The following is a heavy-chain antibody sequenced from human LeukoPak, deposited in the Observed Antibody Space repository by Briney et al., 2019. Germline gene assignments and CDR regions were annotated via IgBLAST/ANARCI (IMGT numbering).Heavy chain of an antibody. J-gene: IGHJ4*02. CDR1: VYTFANHY. CDR2: IKPRGGRP. CDR3: ARKYSYNSGGLDH. Sequence: ASVKVSFKSSVYTFANHYMHGVRQAHGQGREGMGVIKPRGGRPTYAQKFQGRVNMPRDTSTSTFYMELSSLRSEDTAMYYCARKYSYNSGGLDHWGQGALVTVPS. V-gene: IGHV1-46*01. D-gene: IGHD6-19*01.